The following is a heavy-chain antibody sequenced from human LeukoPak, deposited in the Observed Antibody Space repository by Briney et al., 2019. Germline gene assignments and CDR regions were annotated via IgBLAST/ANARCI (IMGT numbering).Heavy chain of an antibody. CDR1: GGSVSSGSNY. V-gene: IGHV4-61*01. CDR2: IYYSGST. D-gene: IGHD3-10*01. CDR3: ARWFYVSGSGSNNWLDP. Sequence: SETLSLTCTVSGGSVSSGSNYWSWIRQPPGKGLEWIGYIYYSGSTNYNPSLKSRVTILVDTSKNQFSLKLSSVTAADTAVYYCARWFYVSGSGSNNWLDPWGQGTLVTVSS. J-gene: IGHJ5*02.